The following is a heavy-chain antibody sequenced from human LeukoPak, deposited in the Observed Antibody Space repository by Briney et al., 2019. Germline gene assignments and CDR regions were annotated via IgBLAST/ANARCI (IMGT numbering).Heavy chain of an antibody. CDR1: GGSISSYY. CDR3: AGNIYYYYMDV. CDR2: IYTSGST. D-gene: IGHD1-1*01. V-gene: IGHV4-4*09. Sequence: SETLCLTCTVSGGSISSYYWSWIRQPPGKGLEWIGYIYTSGSTNYNPSLKSRVTISVDTSKNQFSLKLSSVTAADTAVYYCAGNIYYYYMDVWGKGTTVTVSS. J-gene: IGHJ6*03.